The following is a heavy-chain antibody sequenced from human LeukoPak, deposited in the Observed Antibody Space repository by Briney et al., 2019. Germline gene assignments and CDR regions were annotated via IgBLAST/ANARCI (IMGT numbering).Heavy chain of an antibody. Sequence: SVKVSCKASGGSFSSYTISWVRQAPGQGLEWMGRIIPILGIANYAQKFQGRVTITADKSTSTAYMELSSLRSEDTAVYYCARDISQLWYFDYWGQGTLVTVSS. V-gene: IGHV1-69*04. CDR2: IIPILGIA. J-gene: IGHJ4*02. CDR3: ARDISQLWYFDY. D-gene: IGHD5-18*01. CDR1: GGSFSSYT.